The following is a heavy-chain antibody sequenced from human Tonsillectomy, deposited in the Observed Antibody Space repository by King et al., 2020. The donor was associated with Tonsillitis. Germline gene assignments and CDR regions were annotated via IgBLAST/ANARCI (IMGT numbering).Heavy chain of an antibody. CDR1: GGSFTDYY. CDR2: INHGGST. D-gene: IGHD2-2*01. Sequence: VQLQQWGGGLLKPSETLSLTCAVYGGSFTDYYWTWIRQPPGKGLEWIGEINHGGSTNYNPSLKSRVTISLDTSKNQFSLNLTSVTAADTAGYYCATMLRPRGYFQYWGRGTLVTVSS. J-gene: IGHJ4*01. V-gene: IGHV4-34*01. CDR3: ATMLRPRGYFQY.